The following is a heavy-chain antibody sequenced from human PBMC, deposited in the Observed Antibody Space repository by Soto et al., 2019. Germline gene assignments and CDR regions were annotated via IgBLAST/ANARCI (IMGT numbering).Heavy chain of an antibody. CDR2: ISSSSSTI. CDR3: ARGEGDYVWGSYRTYNWFDP. CDR1: GFTFSSYS. D-gene: IGHD3-16*02. V-gene: IGHV3-48*02. J-gene: IGHJ5*02. Sequence: EVQLVESGGGLVQPGGSLRLSCAASGFTFSSYSMNWVRQAPGKGLEWVSYISSSSSTIYYADSVKGQFTISRDNAKNSLYLQMNSLRDEDTAVYYCARGEGDYVWGSYRTYNWFDPWGQGTLVTVSS.